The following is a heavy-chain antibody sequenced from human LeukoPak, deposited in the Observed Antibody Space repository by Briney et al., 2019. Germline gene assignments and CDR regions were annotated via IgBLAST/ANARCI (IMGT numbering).Heavy chain of an antibody. CDR3: ARGYSSGWPDF. Sequence: GGSLRLSCAASGFTVSTSYMNWVRQAPGKGLEWVSVIYGGGSTYYADSVRGRFTISRDNSKNTLYLQMNSLRAEDTAVFFCARGYSSGWPDFWGQGTLVTVSS. D-gene: IGHD6-25*01. V-gene: IGHV3-53*01. CDR2: IYGGGST. CDR1: GFTVSTSY. J-gene: IGHJ4*02.